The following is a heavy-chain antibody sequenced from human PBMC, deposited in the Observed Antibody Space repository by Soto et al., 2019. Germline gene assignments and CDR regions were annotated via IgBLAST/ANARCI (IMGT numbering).Heavy chain of an antibody. D-gene: IGHD2-15*01. V-gene: IGHV4-31*03. CDR3: ARASRLLHQFQH. Sequence: QVQLQESGPGLVKPSQTLSLTCTVSGGSISSGGYYWSWIRQHPGKGLEWIGYIYYSGSTYYNPSLKSRVTLSVATSKNQFSLKLSSVTAADTAVYYCARASRLLHQFQHWGQGTLVTVSS. CDR2: IYYSGST. CDR1: GGSISSGGYY. J-gene: IGHJ1*01.